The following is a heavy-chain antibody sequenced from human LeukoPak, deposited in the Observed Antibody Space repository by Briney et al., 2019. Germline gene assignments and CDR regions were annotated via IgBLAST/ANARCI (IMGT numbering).Heavy chain of an antibody. Sequence: GGSLRLSCTASGFTFSSYAMSGLRQAPGKGLEWVSAISGSAYSTYYADSVKGRFTISRDNSKNTLYLQMNSLRAEDTAVYYCAKEAGYSGYDFPDFWGQGTLVTVSS. CDR1: GFTFSSYA. CDR3: AKEAGYSGYDFPDF. CDR2: ISGSAYST. D-gene: IGHD5-12*01. V-gene: IGHV3-23*01. J-gene: IGHJ4*02.